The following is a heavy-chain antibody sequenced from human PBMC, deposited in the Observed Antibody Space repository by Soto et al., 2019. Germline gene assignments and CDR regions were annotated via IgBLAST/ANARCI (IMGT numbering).Heavy chain of an antibody. Sequence: ASVKVSCKASGYTFTSYYMHWVRQAPGQGLEWMGIINPSGGSTSYAQKLQGRVTMTTDTPTSAAYMELSSLRSEDTAVYYCARDRPRNYAVTLDPWGQGTLVTVPS. CDR1: GYTFTSYY. D-gene: IGHD1-7*01. CDR3: ARDRPRNYAVTLDP. CDR2: INPSGGST. V-gene: IGHV1-46*01. J-gene: IGHJ5*02.